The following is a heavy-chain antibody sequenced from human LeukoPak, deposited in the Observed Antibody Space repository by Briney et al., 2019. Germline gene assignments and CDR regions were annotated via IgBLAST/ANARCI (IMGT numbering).Heavy chain of an antibody. V-gene: IGHV1-69*04. J-gene: IGHJ3*02. CDR3: ARDPPTLRGAFDI. CDR2: IIPILGIA. D-gene: IGHD4-11*01. CDR1: GYTFTSYG. Sequence: GASVKVSCKASGYTFTSYGISWVRQAPGQGLEWMGRIIPILGIANYAQKFQGRVTITADKSTSTAYMELSSLRSEDTAVYYCARDPPTLRGAFDIWGQGTMVTVSS.